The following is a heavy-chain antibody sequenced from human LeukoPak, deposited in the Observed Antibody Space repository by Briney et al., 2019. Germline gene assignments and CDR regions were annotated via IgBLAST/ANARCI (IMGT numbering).Heavy chain of an antibody. Sequence: ASVKVSCKVSGYSLTEISMHWVRQPLGKGLEWMGGFDPEDDERIYAQKFQGRVTMTEDTSTDTAYMELSSLRSEDTAVYYCASETSATTFGYWGQGTLVTVSS. CDR2: FDPEDDER. D-gene: IGHD4-17*01. J-gene: IGHJ4*02. CDR1: GYSLTEIS. CDR3: ASETSATTFGY. V-gene: IGHV1-24*01.